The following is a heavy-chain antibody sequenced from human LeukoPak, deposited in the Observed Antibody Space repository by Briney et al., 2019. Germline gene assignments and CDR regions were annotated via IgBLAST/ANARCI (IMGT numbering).Heavy chain of an antibody. D-gene: IGHD2-2*01. J-gene: IGHJ5*02. CDR2: IYASGST. CDR1: AGSISSGDYY. Sequence: SETLSLTCTVSAGSISSGDYYWSWIRQPAGKGLEWIGRIYASGSTHYDPSLKSRVTISVDTSKNQFSLKLSSVTAADTAVYYCARGPYCSTTLCSIRAFDPWGQGTLVTVSS. CDR3: ARGPYCSTTLCSIRAFDP. V-gene: IGHV4-61*02.